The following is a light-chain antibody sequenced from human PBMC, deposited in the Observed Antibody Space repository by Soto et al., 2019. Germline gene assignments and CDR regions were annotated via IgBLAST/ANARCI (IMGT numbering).Light chain of an antibody. J-gene: IGKJ5*01. CDR3: MQALQPPIT. V-gene: IGKV2-28*01. CDR1: QSLLHSNGYNY. CDR2: SGS. Sequence: DIVMTQSPLSLPVTPGEPASISCRSSQSLLHSNGYNYLDWYLQKPGQSPQLLIHSGSDRASGVPDRVSGSGSVTDFTLKISRVEAEDVVLYYCMQALQPPITFGQGTRLEIK.